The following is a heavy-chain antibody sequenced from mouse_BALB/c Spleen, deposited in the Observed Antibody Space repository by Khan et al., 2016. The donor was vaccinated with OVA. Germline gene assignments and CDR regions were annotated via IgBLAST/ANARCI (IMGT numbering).Heavy chain of an antibody. D-gene: IGHD1-1*01. J-gene: IGHJ2*01. CDR3: AKRGLRWYFAY. CDR2: INPSTGYT. CDR1: GYTFINYW. V-gene: IGHV1-7*01. Sequence: QVQLQQSGAELAKPGASVKMSCKASGYTFINYWILWVKQRPGQGLEWIGYINPSTGYTEYNQNFKDKATLTADKSSSTAYMQLSSLTSEDSAVYYWAKRGLRWYFAYWGQGTTLTVSA.